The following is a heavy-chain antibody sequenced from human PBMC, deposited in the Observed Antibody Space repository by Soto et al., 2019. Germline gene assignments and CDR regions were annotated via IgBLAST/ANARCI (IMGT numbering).Heavy chain of an antibody. V-gene: IGHV1-2*02. CDR1: GYSFTGYY. J-gene: IGHJ4*02. CDR2: INPDSGAT. CDR3: ARGDYGTGGYPFPYFDY. D-gene: IGHD2-8*02. Sequence: HEHLVQTGAEVKRPGASLKVSCKASGYSFTGYYIHWVRQAPGQGLEWMGWINPDSGATTYAQNFQGRVTLTSDTSMSTVSMDLTSLRADDTAVYYCARGDYGTGGYPFPYFDYWGQGTLVIVSS.